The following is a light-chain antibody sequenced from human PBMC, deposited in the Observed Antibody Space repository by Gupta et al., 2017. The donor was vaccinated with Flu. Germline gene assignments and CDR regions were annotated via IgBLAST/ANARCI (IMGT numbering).Light chain of an antibody. CDR3: QVWDSSSDHRYV. V-gene: IGLV3-21*03. CDR1: NIGSKD. J-gene: IGLJ1*01. Sequence: KTAAITCGGDNIGSKDVHWHQQKSGQAPVLVVYDDSARPSGIPERFSGSSSGNTATLTISRVEAGDEADYYCQVWDSSSDHRYVFGSGTKVTVL. CDR2: DDS.